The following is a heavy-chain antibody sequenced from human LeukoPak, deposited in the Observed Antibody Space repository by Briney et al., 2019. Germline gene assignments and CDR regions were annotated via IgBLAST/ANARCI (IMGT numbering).Heavy chain of an antibody. CDR3: ARHMSVSYDAFDL. D-gene: IGHD3-10*01. J-gene: IGHJ3*01. V-gene: IGHV4-39*01. CDR1: GGSVSSSYY. Sequence: SETLSLTCTVSGGSVSSSYYWGWIRQPPGKGLEWIGSICSGGNTCYNPSLKSRVTISADSSKNQFSLKLTSVTAADTAVYYCARHMSVSYDAFDLWGRGTTVTVSS. CDR2: ICSGGNT.